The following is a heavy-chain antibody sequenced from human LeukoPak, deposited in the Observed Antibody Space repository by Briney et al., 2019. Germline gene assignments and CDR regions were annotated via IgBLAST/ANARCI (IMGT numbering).Heavy chain of an antibody. D-gene: IGHD2-15*01. CDR1: GYSFIRNW. J-gene: IGHJ4*02. Sequence: GESLKISCKGSGYSFIRNWIGWVRQMPGKGLKWMAIIYPGDSDTRYSPSFQGQVTISADKSISTAYLQWSSLTASDTAMYYCARLGTSATYFDLWGQGTLVTVSS. V-gene: IGHV5-51*01. CDR3: ARLGTSATYFDL. CDR2: IYPGDSDT.